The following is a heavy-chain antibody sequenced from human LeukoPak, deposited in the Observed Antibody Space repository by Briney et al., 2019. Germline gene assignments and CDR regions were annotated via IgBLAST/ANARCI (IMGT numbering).Heavy chain of an antibody. J-gene: IGHJ4*02. CDR3: ARLHIEPEYFDY. CDR2: ISYDGSNK. V-gene: IGHV3-30*03. CDR1: GFTFSSYG. D-gene: IGHD2-21*01. Sequence: GGSLRLSCAASGFTFSSYGMHWVRQAPGKGLEWVAVISYDGSNKYYADSVKGRFTISRDNAKNSLYLQMNSLRAEDTAVYYCARLHIEPEYFDYWGQGTLVTVSS.